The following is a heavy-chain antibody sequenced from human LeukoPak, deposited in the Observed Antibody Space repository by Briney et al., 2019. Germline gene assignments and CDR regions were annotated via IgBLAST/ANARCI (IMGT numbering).Heavy chain of an antibody. CDR2: ITSSGTYI. Sequence: GGSLRLSCAASGFTFKDYAMHWVRQAPGKGLEWVSSITSSGTYIYYADSLKGRFTISRDNAKNSLYLQMNSLRAEDTAMYYCATGEGGFDYWGQGTLVTVSS. V-gene: IGHV3-21*01. J-gene: IGHJ4*02. D-gene: IGHD1-26*01. CDR3: ATGEGGFDY. CDR1: GFTFKDYA.